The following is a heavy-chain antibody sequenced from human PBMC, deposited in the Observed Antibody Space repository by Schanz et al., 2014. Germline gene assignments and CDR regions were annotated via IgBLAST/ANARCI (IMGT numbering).Heavy chain of an antibody. CDR1: GFSFSSYS. CDR3: ARDMTIAPA. D-gene: IGHD6-13*01. V-gene: IGHV3-48*01. CDR2: ISSGGTTI. J-gene: IGHJ5*02. Sequence: EVQLVESGGGLVQPGESLRLSCAVSGFSFSSYSMSWVRQAPGKGLEWIAYISSGGTTIYYADSVKGRFTISRDNSKNTLYLQMDTLRVEDTAMFYCARDMTIAPAWGQGTLVTVSS.